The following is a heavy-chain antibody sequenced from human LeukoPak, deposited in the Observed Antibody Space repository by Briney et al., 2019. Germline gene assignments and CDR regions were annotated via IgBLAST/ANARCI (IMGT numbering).Heavy chain of an antibody. Sequence: PGRSLRLSCAASGFTFSSYGMHWVRQAPGKGLEWVAVISYDGSNKYYADSVKGQFTISRDNSKNTLYLQMNSLRAEGTAVYYCAKDWSGASGYYFDYWGQGTLVTVSS. J-gene: IGHJ4*02. V-gene: IGHV3-30*18. CDR1: GFTFSSYG. CDR3: AKDWSGASGYYFDY. CDR2: ISYDGSNK. D-gene: IGHD1-26*01.